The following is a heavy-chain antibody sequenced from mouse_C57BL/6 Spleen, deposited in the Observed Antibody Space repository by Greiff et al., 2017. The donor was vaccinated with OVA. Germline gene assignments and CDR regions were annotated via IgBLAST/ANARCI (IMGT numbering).Heavy chain of an antibody. D-gene: IGHD1-1*01. Sequence: QVQLQQPGAELVMPGASVKLSCKASGYTFTSYWMHWVKQRPGPGLEWIGEIDPSDSYTNYHQKFKGKATLTGDKSSSTAYMQLSSLTSEDSAVYYCARNYDYAMDYWGQGTSVTVSS. J-gene: IGHJ4*01. CDR1: GYTFTSYW. V-gene: IGHV1-69*01. CDR3: ARNYDYAMDY. CDR2: IDPSDSYT.